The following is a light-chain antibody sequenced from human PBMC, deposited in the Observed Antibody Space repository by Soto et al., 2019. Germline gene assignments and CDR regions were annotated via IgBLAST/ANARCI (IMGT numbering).Light chain of an antibody. CDR2: TAS. Sequence: DIQMTQSPSSLSASVGDRVIITYRASQSIGTSLNWYQHKPGKAPKLLLYTASSLQSGVPSRFSGSGSGTDFTLTIISLQPEDFATYYCQQAAATFGGGTRVEL. CDR1: QSIGTS. J-gene: IGKJ4*01. V-gene: IGKV1-39*01. CDR3: QQAAAT.